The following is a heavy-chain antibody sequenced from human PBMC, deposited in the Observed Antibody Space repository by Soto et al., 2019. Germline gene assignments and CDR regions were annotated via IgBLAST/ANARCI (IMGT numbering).Heavy chain of an antibody. V-gene: IGHV4-34*01. CDR2: INHSGST. J-gene: IGHJ5*02. D-gene: IGHD2-2*01. CDR1: GGSFSGYY. Sequence: SETLSLTCAVYGGSFSGYYWSWIRQPPGKGLEWIGEINHSGSTNYNPSLKSRVTISVDTSKNQFSLKLSSVTAADTAVYYCARGGTVVIYCSSTSCWNWFDPWGQGTLVTVSS. CDR3: ARGGTVVIYCSSTSCWNWFDP.